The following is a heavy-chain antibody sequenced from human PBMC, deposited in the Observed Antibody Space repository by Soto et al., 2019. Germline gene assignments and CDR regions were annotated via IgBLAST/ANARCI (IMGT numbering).Heavy chain of an antibody. Sequence: GGSLRLSCAASGFTFSSYAMSWVRQAPGKGLEWVSAISGSGGSTYYADSVKGRFTISRDNSKNTLYLQMNSLRAEDTAVYYCANRQVPPGIAAAGFWGQGTLVPVSS. V-gene: IGHV3-23*01. CDR3: ANRQVPPGIAAAGF. J-gene: IGHJ4*02. D-gene: IGHD6-13*01. CDR2: ISGSGGST. CDR1: GFTFSSYA.